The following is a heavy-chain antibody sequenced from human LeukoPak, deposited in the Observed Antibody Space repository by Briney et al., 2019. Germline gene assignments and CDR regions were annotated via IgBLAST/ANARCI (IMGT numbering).Heavy chain of an antibody. V-gene: IGHV4-61*08. D-gene: IGHD3-9*01. Sequence: SQTLSLTCAVSGGSISSGGYSWSWIRQPPGKGLEWIGYIYYSGSTNYNPSLKSRVTISVDTSKNQFSLKLSSVTAADTAVYYCARGYDILTGYSFDYWGQGTLVTVSS. J-gene: IGHJ4*02. CDR2: IYYSGST. CDR3: ARGYDILTGYSFDY. CDR1: GGSISSGGYS.